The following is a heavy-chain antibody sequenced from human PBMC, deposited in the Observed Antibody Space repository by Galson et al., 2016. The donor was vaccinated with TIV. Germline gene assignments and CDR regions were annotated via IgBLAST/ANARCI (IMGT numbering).Heavy chain of an antibody. CDR2: ITSSGNHI. Sequence: SLRLSCAASGFTFSSYRMNWVRQAPGKGLEWVSSITSSGNHIYYADSLKGRLTISRDNARNSLYLQRNSLRAEDTAVYYCAREGYCSGGTCYSAYYGMDVWGQGTTVTVSS. J-gene: IGHJ6*02. V-gene: IGHV3-21*01. CDR1: GFTFSSYR. D-gene: IGHD2-15*01. CDR3: AREGYCSGGTCYSAYYGMDV.